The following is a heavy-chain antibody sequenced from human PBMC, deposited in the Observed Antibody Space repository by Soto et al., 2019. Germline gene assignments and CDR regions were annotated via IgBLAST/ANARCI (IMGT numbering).Heavy chain of an antibody. D-gene: IGHD3-22*01. Sequence: DVQLLESGGGLVQPGGSLRLSCAASGFSFRKYAMTWVRQAPGKGLEWFSGVSGSGGSTYYADAVKGRLTISRDNSKNTLYLQMSSLRAEETAVYYCAKDQTYDSSGYHYESFEYWGQGILVTVSS. CDR3: AKDQTYDSSGYHYESFEY. CDR1: GFSFRKYA. J-gene: IGHJ4*02. V-gene: IGHV3-23*01. CDR2: VSGSGGST.